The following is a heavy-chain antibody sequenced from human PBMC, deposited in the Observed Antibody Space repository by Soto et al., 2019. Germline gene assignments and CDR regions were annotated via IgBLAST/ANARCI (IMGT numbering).Heavy chain of an antibody. CDR3: ARGAYDSSGYYGYYFDY. D-gene: IGHD3-22*01. CDR2: IYYSGST. V-gene: IGHV4-59*01. Sequence: SETLSLTCTVSGGSISSYYWSWIRQPPGKGLEWIGYIYYSGSTNYSPSLKSRVTISVDTSKNQFSLKLSSVTAADTAVYYCARGAYDSSGYYGYYFDYWGQGTLVTVSS. CDR1: GGSISSYY. J-gene: IGHJ4*02.